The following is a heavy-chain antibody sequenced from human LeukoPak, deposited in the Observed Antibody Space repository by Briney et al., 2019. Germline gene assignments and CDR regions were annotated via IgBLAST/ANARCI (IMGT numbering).Heavy chain of an antibody. J-gene: IGHJ4*02. Sequence: ASVKVSCKASGYTFTSYGISWVRQAPGQGLEWMGWISAYNGNTNYAQKLQGRVTMTTDTSTSTAYMELRSLRSDDTAVYYCARGPNSGSHYFLGGEGPIDYWGQGTLVTVSS. CDR3: ARGPNSGSHYFLGGEGPIDY. V-gene: IGHV1-18*01. D-gene: IGHD1-26*01. CDR2: ISAYNGNT. CDR1: GYTFTSYG.